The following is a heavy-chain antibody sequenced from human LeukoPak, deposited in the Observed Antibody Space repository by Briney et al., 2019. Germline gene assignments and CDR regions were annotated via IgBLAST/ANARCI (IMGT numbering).Heavy chain of an antibody. Sequence: AASVKVSCNASGYTFTSYAMNWVRQAPGQGLEWMGWINTNTGNPTYAQGFTGRFVFSLDTSVSTAYLQTSSLKAEDTAVYYCASNPGSEATITADYWGQGTLVTVSS. D-gene: IGHD5-12*01. CDR2: INTNTGNP. V-gene: IGHV7-4-1*02. J-gene: IGHJ4*02. CDR3: ASNPGSEATITADY. CDR1: GYTFTSYA.